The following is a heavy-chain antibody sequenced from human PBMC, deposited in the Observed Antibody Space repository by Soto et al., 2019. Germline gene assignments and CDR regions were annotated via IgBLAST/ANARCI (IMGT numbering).Heavy chain of an antibody. CDR1: GGTFSSYA. CDR3: ARQDYCSSTSCYNSYYYYGMDV. Sequence: QVQLVQSGAEVKKPGSSVKVSCKASGGTFSSYAISWVRQAPGQGLEWMGGIIPIFGTANYAQKFQGRVTITADKSTSTDYMELSSLRSEDTAVYYCARQDYCSSTSCYNSYYYYGMDVWGQGTTVTVSS. V-gene: IGHV1-69*06. D-gene: IGHD2-2*02. CDR2: IIPIFGTA. J-gene: IGHJ6*02.